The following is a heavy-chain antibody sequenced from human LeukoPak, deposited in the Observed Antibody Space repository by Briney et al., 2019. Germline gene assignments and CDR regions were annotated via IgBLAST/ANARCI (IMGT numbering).Heavy chain of an antibody. J-gene: IGHJ4*02. D-gene: IGHD5/OR15-5a*01. Sequence: PGGSLRLSCAASGFTFSSYGMHWVRQAPSKGLEWVAVISYDGSNKYYADSVKGRFTISRDNSKNTLYLQMNSLRAEDTAVYYCAKDYVIGYNRVYYFDYWGQGTLVTVSS. V-gene: IGHV3-30*18. CDR2: ISYDGSNK. CDR3: AKDYVIGYNRVYYFDY. CDR1: GFTFSSYG.